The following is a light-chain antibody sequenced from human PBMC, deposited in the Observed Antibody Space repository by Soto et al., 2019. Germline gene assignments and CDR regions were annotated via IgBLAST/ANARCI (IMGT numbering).Light chain of an antibody. J-gene: IGKJ1*01. CDR3: QQYISSPLT. CDR1: QSVYYNY. Sequence: EIVLTQSPGTLSLSPGERATLSCRASQSVYYNYLAWYQQKPGQAPRLVIYGASNRATGIPDRFSASGSGTDFTLTISRLEPEDFAVYYCQQYISSPLTFGQGTKVDIK. V-gene: IGKV3-20*01. CDR2: GAS.